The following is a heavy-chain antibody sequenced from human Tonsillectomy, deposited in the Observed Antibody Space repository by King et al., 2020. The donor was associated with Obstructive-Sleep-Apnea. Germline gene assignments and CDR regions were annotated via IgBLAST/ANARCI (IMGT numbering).Heavy chain of an antibody. CDR2: IYYSGRT. J-gene: IGHJ6*02. V-gene: IGHV4-39*07. CDR3: ASERDMCGMDV. CDR1: GGSISSTSYY. Sequence: QLQESGPGLVKPSETLSLTCTVSGGSISSTSYYWGWIRQPPGKGLEWIGNIYYSGRTSYNPSLKSRVTISVDMSKNQFSLKLSSVTAADTAVYYCASERDMCGMDVWGQGTTVTVAS.